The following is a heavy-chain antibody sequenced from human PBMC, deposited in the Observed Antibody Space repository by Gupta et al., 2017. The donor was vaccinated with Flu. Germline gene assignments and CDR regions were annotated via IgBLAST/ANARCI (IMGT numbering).Heavy chain of an antibody. Sequence: AFHWVRQAPGKGLEWVAVISYDGSNKYYADSVKGRFTISRDGSKNTVYVQMDSLGADDTAVYYCARGPGTHNWGSGDYFDYWGQGTLVTVSS. CDR2: ISYDGSNK. J-gene: IGHJ4*02. CDR3: ARGPGTHNWGSGDYFDY. V-gene: IGHV3-30-3*01. CDR1: A. D-gene: IGHD7-27*01.